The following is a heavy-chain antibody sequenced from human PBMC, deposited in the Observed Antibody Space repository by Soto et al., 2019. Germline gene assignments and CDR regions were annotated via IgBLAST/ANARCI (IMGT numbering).Heavy chain of an antibody. V-gene: IGHV4-30-4*01. J-gene: IGHJ6*02. Sequence: SETLSLTGTGSGGSISSGDYYWSWIRQPPGKGLEWIGYIYYSGSTYYNPSLKSRVTISVDTSKNQFSLKLSSVTAADTAVYYCARERVITDYYYYGMDVWGQGTAVTVSS. CDR3: ARERVITDYYYYGMDV. CDR2: IYYSGST. CDR1: GGSISSGDYY. D-gene: IGHD3-10*01.